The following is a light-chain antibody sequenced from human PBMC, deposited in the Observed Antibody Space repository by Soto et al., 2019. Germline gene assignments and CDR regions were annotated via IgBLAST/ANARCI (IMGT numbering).Light chain of an antibody. J-gene: IGKJ4*01. CDR3: QQYYSTPLT. CDR1: QSVLYSSNNKNY. CDR2: WSS. V-gene: IGKV4-1*01. Sequence: DIVMTQSPDSLAVSLGARATINCKSSQSVLYSSNNKNYLAWYQQKPGQPPKLLLYWSSTRESGVPDRFSGRGSGTDFPLTSSSLQAEDVAVYCCQQYYSTPLTFGGGTKVEIK.